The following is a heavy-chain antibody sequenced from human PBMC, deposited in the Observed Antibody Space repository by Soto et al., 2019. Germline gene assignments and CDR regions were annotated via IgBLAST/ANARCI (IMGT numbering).Heavy chain of an antibody. J-gene: IGHJ6*02. CDR3: AKDGTGTTSYYYGMDV. V-gene: IGHV3-23*01. CDR2: ISGSGGST. Sequence: GSLRLSCAASGFTFSSYAMSWVRQAPGKGLEWVSAISGSGGSTYYADSVKGRFTISRDNSKNTLYLQMNSLRAEDTAVYYCAKDGTGTTSYYYGMDVWGQGTTVTVSS. D-gene: IGHD1-7*01. CDR1: GFTFSSYA.